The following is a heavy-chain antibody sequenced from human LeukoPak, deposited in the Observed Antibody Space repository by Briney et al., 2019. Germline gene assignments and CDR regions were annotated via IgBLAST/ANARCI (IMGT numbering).Heavy chain of an antibody. J-gene: IGHJ6*02. V-gene: IGHV4-30-2*01. CDR1: GGSISSGGYS. Sequence: KPSETLSLTCAVSGGSISSGGYSWSWIRQPPGKGLEWIGYIYHSGSTYYNPSLKSRVTISVDRSKNQFSLKLSSVTAADTAVYYCASSLYSSSSLYYYYYGMDVWGQGTTVTVSS. D-gene: IGHD6-6*01. CDR3: ASSLYSSSSLYYYYYGMDV. CDR2: IYHSGST.